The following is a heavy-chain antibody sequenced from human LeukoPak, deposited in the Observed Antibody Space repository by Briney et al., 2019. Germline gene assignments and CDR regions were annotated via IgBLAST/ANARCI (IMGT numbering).Heavy chain of an antibody. V-gene: IGHV1-18*01. Sequence: ASVKVSCKASGYTFTSYGNSWVRQAPGQGLEWMGWISAYNGNTNYAQKLQGRVTMTTDTSTSTAYMELRSLRSDDTAVYYCARMPYYYDSSGYFHYGMDVWGQGTTVTVSS. CDR3: ARMPYYYDSSGYFHYGMDV. CDR2: ISAYNGNT. J-gene: IGHJ6*02. CDR1: GYTFTSYG. D-gene: IGHD3-22*01.